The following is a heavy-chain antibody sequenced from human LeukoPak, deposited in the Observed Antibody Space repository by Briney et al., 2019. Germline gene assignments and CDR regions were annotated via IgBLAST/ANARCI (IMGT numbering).Heavy chain of an antibody. V-gene: IGHV3-33*01. CDR2: IWYDGSNK. J-gene: IGHJ4*02. D-gene: IGHD4-17*01. CDR1: GFTFSSYG. CDR3: ARAKTTVTTSLDN. Sequence: PGGSLRLSCSASGFTFSSYGMHWVRQAPGKGLEWGAVIWYDGSNKYYADSVKGRFTIATDNSKNTLYLQMNSLRAEDTAVYYCARAKTTVTTSLDNWGQGTLVTVSS.